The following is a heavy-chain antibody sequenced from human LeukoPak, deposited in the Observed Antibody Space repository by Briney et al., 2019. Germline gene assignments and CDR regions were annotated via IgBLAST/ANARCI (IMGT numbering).Heavy chain of an antibody. V-gene: IGHV3-74*01. CDR3: ARVHYYDSSGYHFDY. Sequence: PGGSRRLSCAASGFTFSSYWMHWVRQAPGKGLVWVSRINSDGSSTSYADSVKGRFAISRDNAKNTLYLQMNSLRAEDTAVYYCARVHYYDSSGYHFDYWGQGTLVTVSS. J-gene: IGHJ4*02. CDR2: INSDGSST. CDR1: GFTFSSYW. D-gene: IGHD3-22*01.